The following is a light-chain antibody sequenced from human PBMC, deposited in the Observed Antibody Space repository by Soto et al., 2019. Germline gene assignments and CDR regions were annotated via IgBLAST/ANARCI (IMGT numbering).Light chain of an antibody. V-gene: IGKV3-20*01. CDR1: ESVSTN. Sequence: ESVLAQSPGTLSLSPGERVTRCCRASESVSTNLAWYQQKPGQAPRLLIYGTSSRATGIPDRFSGSGSGTDFTLTISRLEPEDFAVFYCQQYGSSITFGQGTRLEIK. J-gene: IGKJ5*01. CDR3: QQYGSSIT. CDR2: GTS.